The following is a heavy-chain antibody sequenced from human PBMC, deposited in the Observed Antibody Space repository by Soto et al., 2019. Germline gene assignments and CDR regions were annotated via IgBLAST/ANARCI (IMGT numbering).Heavy chain of an antibody. CDR2: IYYSGST. D-gene: IGHD6-13*01. Sequence: QVQLQESGPGLVKPSETLSLTCTVSGGSISSYYWSWIRQPPGKGLEWIGFIYYSGSTNHNPPLQSRLPIPLDTPNNQFSLQLSSVTAADTAVYYSARVSHQLDRNYYYYRMAVWGHATTVTLSS. V-gene: IGHV4-59*01. CDR3: ARVSHQLDRNYYYYRMAV. CDR1: GGSISSYY. J-gene: IGHJ6*02.